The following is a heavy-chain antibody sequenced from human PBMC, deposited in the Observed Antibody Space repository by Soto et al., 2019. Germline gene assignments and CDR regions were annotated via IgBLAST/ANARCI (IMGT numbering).Heavy chain of an antibody. V-gene: IGHV1-69*01. CDR3: ARGGAGYCGSTSCSGFDY. D-gene: IGHD2-2*01. CDR2: IIPIFGTA. Sequence: QVQLVQSGAEVKKPGSSVKVSCKASGGTFSSYAISWVRQAPGQGLEWMGGIIPIFGTANYAQKFQGRVTITADESTSTADMERSSLRSEDTAVYYGARGGAGYCGSTSCSGFDYWGQGTLVTFSS. J-gene: IGHJ4*02. CDR1: GGTFSSYA.